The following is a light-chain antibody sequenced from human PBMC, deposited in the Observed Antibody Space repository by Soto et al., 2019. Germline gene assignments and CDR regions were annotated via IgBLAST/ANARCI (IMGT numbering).Light chain of an antibody. CDR2: GTS. Sequence: EVVMTQSPATLSVSPGGRATLSCRASQTVSSNLAWYQQKPGQSPRLLIYGTSTRATGVPARFSGSGSGTEFTLSISSLQSEDFAVYYCHQYNFWPSFGQGTRWIS. CDR3: HQYNFWPS. J-gene: IGKJ1*01. CDR1: QTVSSN. V-gene: IGKV3-15*01.